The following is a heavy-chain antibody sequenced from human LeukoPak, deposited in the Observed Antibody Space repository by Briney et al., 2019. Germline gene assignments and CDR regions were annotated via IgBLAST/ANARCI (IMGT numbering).Heavy chain of an antibody. J-gene: IGHJ4*02. Sequence: AGGSLRLSCAASGFTFSDYYMSWIRQAPGKGLGWVSYISSSGSTIYYADSVKGRFTISRDNAKNSLYLQMNSLRAEDTAVYYCARGPDIVATISYYFDYWGQGTLVTVSS. CDR2: ISSSGSTI. V-gene: IGHV3-11*01. CDR3: ARGPDIVATISYYFDY. CDR1: GFTFSDYY. D-gene: IGHD5-12*01.